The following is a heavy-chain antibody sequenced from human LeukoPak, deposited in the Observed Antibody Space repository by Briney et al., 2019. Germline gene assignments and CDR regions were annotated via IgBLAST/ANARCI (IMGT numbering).Heavy chain of an antibody. CDR2: IKQDESEK. D-gene: IGHD4-11*01. CDR3: ARVGRDSKYGYFDF. CDR1: GFTFSTYW. V-gene: IGHV3-7*01. J-gene: IGHJ4*02. Sequence: GGSLRLSCAASGFTFSTYWMSWARQASGKGLEWVANIKQDESEKYYMDSVKGRFTISRDNAKNSLSLQMSSLRADDTAVYYCARVGRDSKYGYFDFWGQGTLVTVSS.